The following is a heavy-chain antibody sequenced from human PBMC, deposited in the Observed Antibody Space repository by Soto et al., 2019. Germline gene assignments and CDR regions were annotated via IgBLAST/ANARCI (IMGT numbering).Heavy chain of an antibody. CDR2: IDPRDSYS. CDR3: ARLSTGFCLKKLCQHYSGMDV. Sequence: GESLKISCNASGYTFSAFWITWVRQMPGKGLEWMATIDPRDSYSNYSLSFQGHVTISADKSIGSAYLHWSTLEASDTAIYYCARLSTGFCLKKLCQHYSGMDVWGQGTTVTVYS. CDR1: GYTFSAFW. J-gene: IGHJ6*02. D-gene: IGHD3-3*01. V-gene: IGHV5-10-1*01.